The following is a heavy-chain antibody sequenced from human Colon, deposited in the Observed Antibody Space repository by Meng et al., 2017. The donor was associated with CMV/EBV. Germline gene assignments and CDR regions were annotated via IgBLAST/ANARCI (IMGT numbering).Heavy chain of an antibody. J-gene: IGHJ6*02. CDR1: GYSISSGYY. V-gene: IGHV4-38-2*02. CDR2: INHSGTT. CDR3: ARDAGYCSSPTCYQSGMDV. D-gene: IGHD2-2*03. Sequence: SETLSLTCSVSGYSISSGYYWGWIRQPPGKGLEWVAIINHSGTTYFNPSLKSRDTISVDTSKNQFSLRLSSVTAADTAVYYCARDAGYCSSPTCYQSGMDVWGQGTTVTVSS.